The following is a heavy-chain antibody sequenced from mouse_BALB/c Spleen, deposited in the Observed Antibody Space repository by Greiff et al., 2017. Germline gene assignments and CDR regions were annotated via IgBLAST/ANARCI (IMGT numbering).Heavy chain of an antibody. J-gene: IGHJ3*01. CDR3: ARDLRAWFAY. CDR1: GFSLTSYG. Sequence: VQGVESGPGLVQPSQSLSITCTVSGFSLTSYGVHWVRQSPGKGLEWLGVIWAGGSTNYNSALMSRLSISKDNSKSQVFLKMNSLQTDDTAMYYCARDLRAWFAYWGQGTLVTVSA. V-gene: IGHV2-9*02. D-gene: IGHD1-1*01. CDR2: IWAGGST.